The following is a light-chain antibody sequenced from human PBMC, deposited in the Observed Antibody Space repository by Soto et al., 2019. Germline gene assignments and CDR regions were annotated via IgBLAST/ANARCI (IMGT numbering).Light chain of an antibody. CDR1: SSDVGGYKY. CDR2: EVN. J-gene: IGLJ1*01. V-gene: IGLV2-8*01. Sequence: QSALTQPPSASGSPGQSVTISCTGTSSDVGGYKYVSWHQQHPGKAPKLMIFEVNKRPSGVPDRFSGSKSGNTASLTVSGLQAEDEADYYCSSYAGINNLGVFGTGTKLTVL. CDR3: SSYAGINNLGV.